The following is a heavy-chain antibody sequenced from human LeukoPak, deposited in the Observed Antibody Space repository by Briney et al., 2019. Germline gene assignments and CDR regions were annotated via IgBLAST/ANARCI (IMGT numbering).Heavy chain of an antibody. CDR3: AKGRCSGGSCYRRPYNWFDP. Sequence: QPGGSLRLSCAASGFTFSSYGMHWVRQAPGKGLEWVAFIRYDGSNKYYADSVKGRFTISRDNSKNTLYLQMNSLRAEDTAVYYWAKGRCSGGSCYRRPYNWFDPWGQGTLVTVSS. J-gene: IGHJ5*02. CDR2: IRYDGSNK. D-gene: IGHD2-15*01. V-gene: IGHV3-30*02. CDR1: GFTFSSYG.